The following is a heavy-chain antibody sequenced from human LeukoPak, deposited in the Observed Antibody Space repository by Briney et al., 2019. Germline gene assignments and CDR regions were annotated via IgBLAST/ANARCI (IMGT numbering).Heavy chain of an antibody. D-gene: IGHD2-2*01. V-gene: IGHV3-21*01. CDR3: ARDGRYCSSTSCPLTFDY. Sequence: GGSLRLSCAASGFTFSSYSMNWVRQAPGKGLEWVSSISSSSSYIYYADSVKGGFTISRDNAKNSLYLQMNSLRAEDTAVYYCARDGRYCSSTSCPLTFDYWGQGTLVTVSS. CDR1: GFTFSSYS. CDR2: ISSSSSYI. J-gene: IGHJ4*02.